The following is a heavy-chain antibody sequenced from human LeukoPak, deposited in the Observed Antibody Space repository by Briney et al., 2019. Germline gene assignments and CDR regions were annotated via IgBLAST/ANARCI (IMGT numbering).Heavy chain of an antibody. CDR2: INPNSGGT. V-gene: IGHV1-2*02. Sequence: GASVKGSCKASGYTFTGYYMHWVRQAPGQGLEWMGWINPNSGGTNYAQKFQGRVTMTRDTSISTVYMELSRLRSDDTAVYYCARVGYSSSSGARLWGQGTLVTVSS. J-gene: IGHJ4*02. D-gene: IGHD6-6*01. CDR3: ARVGYSSSSGARL. CDR1: GYTFTGYY.